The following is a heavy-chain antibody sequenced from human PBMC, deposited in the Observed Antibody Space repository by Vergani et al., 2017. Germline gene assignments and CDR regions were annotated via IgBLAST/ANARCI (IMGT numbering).Heavy chain of an antibody. D-gene: IGHD5-18*01. Sequence: VQLLESGGGLVQPGGSLRLSCAASGYTFTSYAMHWVRQAPGQRLEWMGWINAGNGNTKYSQKFQGRVTITRDTSASTAYMELSSLRSEDTAVYYCAMDTAMVSNFDYWGQGTLVIVSS. V-gene: IGHV1-3*01. CDR2: INAGNGNT. CDR3: AMDTAMVSNFDY. CDR1: GYTFTSYA. J-gene: IGHJ4*02.